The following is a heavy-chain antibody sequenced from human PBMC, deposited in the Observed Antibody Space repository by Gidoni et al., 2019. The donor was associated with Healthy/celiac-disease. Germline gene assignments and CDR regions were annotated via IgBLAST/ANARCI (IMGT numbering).Heavy chain of an antibody. CDR1: GGSFSGSY. CDR2: INHSGST. CDR3: SRGQRYRPRPLDWFDP. D-gene: IGHD3-16*02. V-gene: IGHV4-34*01. J-gene: IGHJ5*02. Sequence: QVQLQQWGAGLLKPSANLSLTCAVYGGSFSGSYWSWIRQPPGNGLEWMGEINHSGSTNYNLSLKSRVTISVDTSKNQFSLKLSSVTAADTAVYYCSRGQRYRPRPLDWFDPWGQGTLVTVSS.